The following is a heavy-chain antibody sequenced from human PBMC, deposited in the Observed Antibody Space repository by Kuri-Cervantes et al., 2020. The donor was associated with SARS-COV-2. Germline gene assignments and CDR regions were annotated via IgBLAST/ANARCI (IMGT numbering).Heavy chain of an antibody. CDR1: RYTFTSYY. J-gene: IGHJ5*02. V-gene: IGHV1-69*13. D-gene: IGHD2-15*01. CDR3: ARDGDDIVAP. CDR2: IIPIFGTA. Sequence: SVKVSCKASRYTFTSYYIHWVRQAPGQGLEWMGGIIPIFGTANYAQKFQGRVTITADESTSTAYMELSSLRSEDTAVYYCARDGDDIVAPWGQGTLVTVSS.